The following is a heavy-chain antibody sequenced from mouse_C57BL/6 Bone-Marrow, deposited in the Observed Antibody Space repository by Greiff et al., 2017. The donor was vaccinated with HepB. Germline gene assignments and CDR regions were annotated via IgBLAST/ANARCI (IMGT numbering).Heavy chain of an antibody. J-gene: IGHJ1*03. CDR2: SRNKANDYTT. CDR3: ARDAQFWDYYGSSYWYFDV. Sequence: EVKLVESGGGLVQSGRSLRLSCATSGFTFSDFYMEWVRQAPGKGLEWIAASRNKANDYTTEYSASVKGRFIVSRDTSQSILYLQMNALRAEDTAIYYCARDAQFWDYYGSSYWYFDVWGTGTTVTVSS. D-gene: IGHD1-1*01. CDR1: GFTFSDFY. V-gene: IGHV7-1*01.